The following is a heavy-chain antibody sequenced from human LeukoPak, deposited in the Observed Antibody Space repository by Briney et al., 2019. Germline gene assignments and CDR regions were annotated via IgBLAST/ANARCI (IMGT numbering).Heavy chain of an antibody. CDR1: GFTVSSNY. D-gene: IGHD6-13*01. CDR2: TYSGGDT. Sequence: PGGSLRLSCAASGFTVSSNYMSWVRQAPGKGLEWVSVTYSGGDTYYADSVKGRFTISRDNSKNTPYLQMNSLRADDTAVYYCARLGMIQAYSTEDYWGQGTLVTVSS. V-gene: IGHV3-53*01. J-gene: IGHJ4*02. CDR3: ARLGMIQAYSTEDY.